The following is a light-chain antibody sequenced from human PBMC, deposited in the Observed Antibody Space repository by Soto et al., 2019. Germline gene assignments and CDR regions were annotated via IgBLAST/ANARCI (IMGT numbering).Light chain of an antibody. CDR1: QTIRGNY. V-gene: IGKV3-20*01. J-gene: IGKJ5*01. CDR3: QQHGISHIT. CDR2: GAS. Sequence: ERVLKPFPGTLSLSPGERALISCRASQTIRGNYLAWYQQKPGQAPRLLIFGASSRATGIPDRFSGSGSGTDFTLTISRLEPEDFAVYYCQQHGISHITFGQGTRLEIK.